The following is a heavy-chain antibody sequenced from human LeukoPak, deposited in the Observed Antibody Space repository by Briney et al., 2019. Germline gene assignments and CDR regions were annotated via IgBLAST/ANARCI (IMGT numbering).Heavy chain of an antibody. J-gene: IGHJ4*02. CDR3: ARDLADDSSGFDY. D-gene: IGHD3-22*01. V-gene: IGHV4-31*03. Sequence: PSETLSLTCTVSGGSISSSSYYWSWIRQHPGKGLEWIGYIYYSGSTYYNPSLKSRVTISVDTSKNQFSLKLSSVTAADTAVYYCARDLADDSSGFDYWGQGTLVTVSS. CDR1: GGSISSSSYY. CDR2: IYYSGST.